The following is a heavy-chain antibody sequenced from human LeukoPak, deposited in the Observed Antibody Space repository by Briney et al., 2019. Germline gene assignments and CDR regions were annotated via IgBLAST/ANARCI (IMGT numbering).Heavy chain of an antibody. CDR1: GFTFSSYS. V-gene: IGHV3-48*01. Sequence: GGSLRLSCAASGFTFSSYSMNWVRQAPGKGLEWVSYISSSSSTIYHADSVKGRFTISRDNAKNSLYLQMNSLRAEDTAVYYCARGAAAAPYYFDYWGQGTLVTVSS. CDR3: ARGAAAAPYYFDY. CDR2: ISSSSSTI. D-gene: IGHD6-13*01. J-gene: IGHJ4*02.